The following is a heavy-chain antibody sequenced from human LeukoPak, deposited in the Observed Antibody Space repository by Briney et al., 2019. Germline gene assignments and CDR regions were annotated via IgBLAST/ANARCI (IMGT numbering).Heavy chain of an antibody. J-gene: IGHJ3*02. CDR1: GYTFTGYY. Sequence: ASVKVSCKASGYTFTGYYMHWVRQAPGQGLEWMGWINPNSGGTNYAQKFQGRVTMTRDTSISTAYMELSRLRSDDTAVYYCARCGDYSPLDDAFDIWGQGTMVTVSS. D-gene: IGHD4-17*01. V-gene: IGHV1-2*02. CDR2: INPNSGGT. CDR3: ARCGDYSPLDDAFDI.